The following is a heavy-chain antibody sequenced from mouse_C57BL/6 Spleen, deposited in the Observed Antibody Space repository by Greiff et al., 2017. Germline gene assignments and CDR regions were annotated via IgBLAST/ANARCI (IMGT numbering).Heavy chain of an antibody. J-gene: IGHJ4*01. V-gene: IGHV1-69*01. CDR3: ARLGPYAMDY. CDR2: IDPSDSYT. CDR1: GYTFTSYW. Sequence: VQLQQPGAELVMPGASVKLSCKASGYTFTSYWMHWVKQRPGQGLEWIGEIDPSDSYTNYNQKFKGKSTLTVDKSSSTAYMQRSSLTSEDSAVYYCARLGPYAMDYWGQGTSVTVSS.